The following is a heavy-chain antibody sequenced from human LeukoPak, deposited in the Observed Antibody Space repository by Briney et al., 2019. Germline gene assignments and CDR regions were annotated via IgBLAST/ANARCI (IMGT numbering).Heavy chain of an antibody. CDR2: IYGTGST. Sequence: SETLSLTCAVPGYSLVKNYHWGWIRQPPGKGLEWIGRIYGTGSTSYNPSLMNRVTMSLDTSKNHFSLKLTSVTAADTPAYYCARYDSRGSASTRFDYWGHGILVTISS. D-gene: IGHD3-16*01. V-gene: IGHV4-38-2*01. J-gene: IGHJ4*03. CDR1: GYSLVKNYH. CDR3: ARYDSRGSASTRFDY.